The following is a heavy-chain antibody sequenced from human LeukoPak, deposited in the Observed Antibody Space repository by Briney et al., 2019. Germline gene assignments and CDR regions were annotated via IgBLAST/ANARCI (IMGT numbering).Heavy chain of an antibody. CDR3: ARVRGYDFDY. CDR1: GYSISSGYY. Sequence: SETLSLTCTVSGYSISSGYYWDWIRQPPGKGLEWIGSIYHSGSTYYNPSLKSRVTISVDTSKNQFSLKLSSVTAADTAVYYCARVRGYDFDYWGQGTLVTVSS. V-gene: IGHV4-38-2*02. D-gene: IGHD5-12*01. CDR2: IYHSGST. J-gene: IGHJ4*02.